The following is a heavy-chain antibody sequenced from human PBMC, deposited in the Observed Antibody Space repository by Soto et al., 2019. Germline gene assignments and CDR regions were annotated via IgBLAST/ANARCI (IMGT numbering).Heavy chain of an antibody. D-gene: IGHD6-6*01. J-gene: IGHJ4*02. Sequence: EVQLLESGGGLVQPGGSLRLSCAASGFTFSSYAMSWVRQAPGKGLEWVSAISGSGGSTYYADSVKGRFTISRDNSKNTMYLQMNSLRAEDTAVYYCAKTPSRKSIAARRREPYFDYWGQGTLVTVSS. CDR3: AKTPSRKSIAARRREPYFDY. CDR1: GFTFSSYA. CDR2: ISGSGGST. V-gene: IGHV3-23*01.